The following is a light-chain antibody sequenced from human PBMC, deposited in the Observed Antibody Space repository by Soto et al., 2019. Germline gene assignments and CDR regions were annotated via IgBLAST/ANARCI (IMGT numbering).Light chain of an antibody. V-gene: IGKV1-5*03. Sequence: DTQMTQSPSTLSASVGDRVTITCRASQSISSWLAWYQQKPGKAPKLLIYKASSLETGVPSRFSGSGSGTEFTLTISSLQPDDFATYYCQQYNSDWNTFGQGTRLEIK. CDR2: KAS. CDR3: QQYNSDWNT. J-gene: IGKJ5*01. CDR1: QSISSW.